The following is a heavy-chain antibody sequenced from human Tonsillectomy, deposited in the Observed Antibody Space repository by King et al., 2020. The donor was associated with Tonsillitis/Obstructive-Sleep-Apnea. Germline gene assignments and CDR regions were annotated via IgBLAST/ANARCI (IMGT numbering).Heavy chain of an antibody. J-gene: IGHJ4*02. Sequence: VQLVESGGGLVQPGGSLRLSCAASGFTFSSYWMHWVRQAPGKGLVLVSRINSDGSSTSYADSVKGRFTISRDNAKNTRYLQMNSLRAEDTAVYYCARDLNGVVIATPSYYFDYWGQGTLVTVSS. V-gene: IGHV3-74*01. D-gene: IGHD2-21*01. CDR3: ARDLNGVVIATPSYYFDY. CDR2: INSDGSST. CDR1: GFTFSSYW.